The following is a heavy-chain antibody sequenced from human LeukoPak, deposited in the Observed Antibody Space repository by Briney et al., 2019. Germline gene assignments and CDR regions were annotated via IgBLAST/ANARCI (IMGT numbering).Heavy chain of an antibody. CDR2: IIPIFGTA. D-gene: IGHD3-22*01. CDR1: GGTFSSYA. CDR3: ARGALGGYYDSSGYYSDY. V-gene: IGHV1-69*05. Sequence: SVKVSCKASGGTFSSYAINWVRQAPGQGLEWMGGIIPIFGTANYAQKFQGRVTITTDESTSTAYMELSSLRSEDTAVYYCARGALGGYYDSSGYYSDYWGQGTLVTVSS. J-gene: IGHJ4*02.